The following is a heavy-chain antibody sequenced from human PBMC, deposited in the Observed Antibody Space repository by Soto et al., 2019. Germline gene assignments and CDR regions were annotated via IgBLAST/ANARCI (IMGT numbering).Heavy chain of an antibody. V-gene: IGHV4-34*01. Sequence: QVQLQQLGAGLLKPSETLSLTCAVYGGSFSGYYWSWIRQPPGKGLEWIGEINHSGSTNYNPSLKSRVTISVDTSKNQFSLKLSSVTAADTAVYYCASDLGYCSSTSCGEYFQHWGQGTLVTVSS. CDR2: INHSGST. CDR1: GGSFSGYY. D-gene: IGHD2-2*01. CDR3: ASDLGYCSSTSCGEYFQH. J-gene: IGHJ1*01.